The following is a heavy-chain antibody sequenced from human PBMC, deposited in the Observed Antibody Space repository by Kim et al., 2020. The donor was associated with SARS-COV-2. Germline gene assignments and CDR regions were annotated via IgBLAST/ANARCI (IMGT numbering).Heavy chain of an antibody. CDR2: IYYSGST. Sequence: SETLSLTCTVSGGSISSGDYYWSWIRQPPGKGLEWIGYIYYSGSTYYNPSLKSRVTISVDTSKNQFSLKLSSVTAADTAVYYCARGTYYYGSGSYLGAFDIWGQGTMVTVSS. D-gene: IGHD3-10*01. CDR1: GGSISSGDYY. J-gene: IGHJ3*02. V-gene: IGHV4-30-4*01. CDR3: ARGTYYYGSGSYLGAFDI.